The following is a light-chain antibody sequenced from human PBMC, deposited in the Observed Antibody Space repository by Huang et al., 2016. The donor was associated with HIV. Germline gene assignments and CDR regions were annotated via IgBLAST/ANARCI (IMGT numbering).Light chain of an antibody. CDR2: AVS. CDR3: QQYKSYPLT. J-gene: IGKJ1*01. Sequence: DIQMTQSPSTLAASVGDRVTITCRASQSISPWLAWFQQKPGKAPKLLIFAVSNLESGVPSTFSDRGSGSEFTLTINSLQPNDLATYYCQQYKSYPLTFGRGTEVEI. V-gene: IGKV1-5*01. CDR1: QSISPW.